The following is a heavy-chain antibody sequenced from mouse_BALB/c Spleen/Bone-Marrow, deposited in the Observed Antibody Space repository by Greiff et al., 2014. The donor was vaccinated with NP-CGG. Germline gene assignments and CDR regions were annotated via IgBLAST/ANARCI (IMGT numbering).Heavy chain of an antibody. J-gene: IGHJ4*01. CDR2: ISDGGIYT. Sequence: EVHLVESGGGLVKPGGSLKLPCTASGFTFSDYYMYWVRQTPEKRLEWVATISDGGIYTYYPDSVKGRFTISRDNAKNNLYLQMSSLKSEDTAMYYCARSGEKYGALDYSGQGTSVTVSS. CDR1: GFTFSDYY. CDR3: ARSGEKYGALDY. V-gene: IGHV5-4*02. D-gene: IGHD1-1*02.